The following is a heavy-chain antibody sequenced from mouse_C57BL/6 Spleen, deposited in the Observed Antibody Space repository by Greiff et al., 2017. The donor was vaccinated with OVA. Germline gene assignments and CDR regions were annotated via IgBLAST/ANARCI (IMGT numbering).Heavy chain of an antibody. CDR3: ARGILRSPFAY. CDR2: IDPSDSYT. J-gene: IGHJ3*01. D-gene: IGHD1-1*01. V-gene: IGHV1-50*01. CDR1: GYTFTSYW. Sequence: QVQLQQPGAELVKPGASVKLSCKASGYTFTSYWMQWVKQRPGQGLEWIGEIDPSDSYTNYNQKFKGKATLTVDTSSSTAYMQLSSLTSEDSAVYYCARGILRSPFAYWGQGTLVTVAA.